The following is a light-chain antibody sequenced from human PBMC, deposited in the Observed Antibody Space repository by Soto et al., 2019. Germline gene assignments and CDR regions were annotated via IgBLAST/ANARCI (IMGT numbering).Light chain of an antibody. CDR3: SSYTCSSTRV. Sequence: QSVLTQPASVSGSPGQSITISCTGTSSDVGGYNYVSWYQQHPGKAPKLMIYDVSNRPSGVSNRFSGSKSGNTASLTIYGLHAEDEADYYCSSYTCSSTRVFGGGTKVTVL. CDR2: DVS. CDR1: SSDVGGYNY. V-gene: IGLV2-14*01. J-gene: IGLJ2*01.